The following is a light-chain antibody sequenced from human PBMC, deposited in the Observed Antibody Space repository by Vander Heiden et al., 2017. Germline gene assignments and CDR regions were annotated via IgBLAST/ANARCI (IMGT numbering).Light chain of an antibody. Sequence: EIVLTQSPGTLSLSPGDSATLSCRASQSVSSSYLAWYQQKPGQAPRLLIYGASSRATGIPDRCSGSGSGTDFTLTISRLEPEDFAVYYCQQYGSSPGTFGQGTKVEIK. CDR2: GAS. J-gene: IGKJ1*01. CDR3: QQYGSSPGT. V-gene: IGKV3-20*01. CDR1: QSVSSSY.